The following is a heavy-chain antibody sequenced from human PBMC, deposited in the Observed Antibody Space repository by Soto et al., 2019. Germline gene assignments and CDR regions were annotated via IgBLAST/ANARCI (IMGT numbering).Heavy chain of an antibody. J-gene: IGHJ4*02. CDR3: ARLHTPSATFDY. V-gene: IGHV3-53*01. D-gene: IGHD2-15*01. CDR1: GFTVGASY. Sequence: PGGSLRLSCSVSGFTVGASYMGWVRQAPGEGLEWVSVLYSGGGAYYADSVKGRFTVSRDGSKNILFLQMDSLRVEDTAVYYCARLHTPSATFDYWGPGTLVTVSS. CDR2: LYSGGGA.